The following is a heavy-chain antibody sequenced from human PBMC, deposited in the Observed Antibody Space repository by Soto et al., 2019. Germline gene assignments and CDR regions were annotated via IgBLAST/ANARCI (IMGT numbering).Heavy chain of an antibody. CDR1: GGSISSYY. J-gene: IGHJ4*02. D-gene: IGHD3-10*02. CDR2: IYYSGST. CDR3: ARLMLGDYFDY. Sequence: QVQLQESGPGLVKPSETLSLTCTVSGGSISSYYWSWIRQPPGKGLEWIGYIYYSGSTNYNPSLKIRVTISVDTSKNQFSLKLSSVTAADTAVYYCARLMLGDYFDYWGQGTLVTVSS. V-gene: IGHV4-59*08.